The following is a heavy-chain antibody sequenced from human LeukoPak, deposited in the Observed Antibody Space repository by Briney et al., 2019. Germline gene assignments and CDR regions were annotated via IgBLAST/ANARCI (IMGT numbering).Heavy chain of an antibody. J-gene: IGHJ5*02. D-gene: IGHD5-18*01. CDR2: IYHSGST. V-gene: IGHV4-38-2*02. CDR1: GYSISSGYY. CDR3: ARVFWIQGPRGFDP. Sequence: SGTLSLTCTVSGYSISSGYYWGWIRQPPGKGLEWIGSIYHSGSTYYNPSLKSRVTISVDTSKNQFSLKLTSVTAADTAVYYCARVFWIQGPRGFDPWGQGTLVTVSS.